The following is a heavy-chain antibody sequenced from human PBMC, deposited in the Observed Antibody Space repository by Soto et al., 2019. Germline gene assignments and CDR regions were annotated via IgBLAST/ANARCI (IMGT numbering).Heavy chain of an antibody. CDR1: GASFSPYH. Sequence: SETLSLTCAIYGASFSPYHWSWIRQSPGKGLEWIGEVNLSGNTYYNPSFKTRVTMSVDASKNQFSLKMGSLTAADTAIYYCARSPTFYNYVWGNSTDWGQGALVTGSS. CDR2: VNLSGNT. CDR3: ARSPTFYNYVWGNSTD. D-gene: IGHD3-16*01. J-gene: IGHJ1*01. V-gene: IGHV4-34*01.